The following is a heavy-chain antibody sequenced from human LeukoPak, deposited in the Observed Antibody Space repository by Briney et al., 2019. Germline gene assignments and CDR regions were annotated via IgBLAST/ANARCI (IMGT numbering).Heavy chain of an antibody. CDR2: IKQDGSEI. D-gene: IGHD4-23*01. V-gene: IGHV3-7*01. CDR1: GFTFRMYW. J-gene: IGHJ4*02. Sequence: PGGSLRLSCATSGFTFRMYWMTWVRQAPGKGLEWVAHIKQDGSEIYYVDSVKGRFIISRDNAKNSLYLQMNSLRAEDTALYYCVRANGGNFFDYWGQGALVTVSS. CDR3: VRANGGNFFDY.